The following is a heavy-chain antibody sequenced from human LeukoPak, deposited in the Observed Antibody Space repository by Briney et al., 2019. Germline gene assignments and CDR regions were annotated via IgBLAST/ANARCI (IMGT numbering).Heavy chain of an antibody. Sequence: SETLSLTCTVSGGSISSYYWNWIRQPPGKGLEWIGEIYHTGNTNYNPSLKSRLTMSVDKSKNQFALRLYSVTAADTAVYYCARDPGGGYKDDALDIWGQGTMVTVTS. J-gene: IGHJ3*02. V-gene: IGHV4-59*12. CDR1: GGSISSYY. D-gene: IGHD5-12*01. CDR3: ARDPGGGYKDDALDI. CDR2: IYHTGNT.